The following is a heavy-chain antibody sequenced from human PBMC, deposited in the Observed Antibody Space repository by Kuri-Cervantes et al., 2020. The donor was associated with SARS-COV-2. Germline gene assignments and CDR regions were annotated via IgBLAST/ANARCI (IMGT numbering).Heavy chain of an antibody. Sequence: ETLSLTCSAFGASITRHYWGRIRQPPGEGLEWVSVISGSGGSTYYADSVKGRFTISRDNSKNTLYLQMNSLRAEDTAVYYCAKLEVVVITGLHFDYWGQGTLVTVSS. CDR2: ISGSGGST. V-gene: IGHV3-23*01. CDR1: GASITRHY. J-gene: IGHJ4*02. CDR3: AKLEVVVITGLHFDY. D-gene: IGHD3-22*01.